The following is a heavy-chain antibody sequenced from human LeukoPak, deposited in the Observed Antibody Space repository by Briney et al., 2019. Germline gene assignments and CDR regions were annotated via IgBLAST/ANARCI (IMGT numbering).Heavy chain of an antibody. V-gene: IGHV4-34*01. Sequence: KTSETLSLTCAVYGGSFSGYYWSWIRQPPGKGLEWIGEINHSGSTNYNPSLKSRDTISVDTSKNQFSLKLSSVTAADTAVYYCARGRGYSGHRYYYYYMDVWGKGTTVTVSS. J-gene: IGHJ6*03. CDR3: ARGRGYSGHRYYYYYMDV. CDR2: INHSGST. D-gene: IGHD5-12*01. CDR1: GGSFSGYY.